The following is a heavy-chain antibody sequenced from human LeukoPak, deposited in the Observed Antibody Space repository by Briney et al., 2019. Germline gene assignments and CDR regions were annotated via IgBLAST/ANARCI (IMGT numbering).Heavy chain of an antibody. J-gene: IGHJ4*02. CDR3: ARDGGAPGPIYGDY. V-gene: IGHV1-18*01. CDR2: VSTYNGDT. CDR1: GYTFTKNA. D-gene: IGHD4-23*01. Sequence: ASVKVSCKASGYTFTKNAMNWVRQAPGQGLEWMGWVSTYNGDTKYAQKFQDRVTMTRDTSTTTAYMELRGLRSDDTAIYYCARDGGAPGPIYGDYWGQGTQVTVSS.